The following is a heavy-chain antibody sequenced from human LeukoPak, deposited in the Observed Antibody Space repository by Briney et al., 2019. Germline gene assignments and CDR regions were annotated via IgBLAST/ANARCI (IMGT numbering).Heavy chain of an antibody. Sequence: ASVKVSCKASGYTFTSYYMHWVRQAPGQGLEWMGIINPSGGSTSYAQKFQGRVTMTRDTSTSTVYMELSSLRSEDTAVYYCARDGVRYCGGDCHSDYWGQGTLVTVSS. CDR3: ARDGVRYCGGDCHSDY. CDR1: GYTFTSYY. V-gene: IGHV1-46*01. D-gene: IGHD2-21*01. J-gene: IGHJ4*02. CDR2: INPSGGST.